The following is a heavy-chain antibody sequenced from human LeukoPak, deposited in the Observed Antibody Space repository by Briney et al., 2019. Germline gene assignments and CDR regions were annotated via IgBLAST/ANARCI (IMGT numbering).Heavy chain of an antibody. Sequence: PGGSLRLSCAASGFTVSSNYMSWVHQAPGRGLEWVSIIYSGGSTYYTDSVRGRFIISRDISKNTLYLQMNSLRAEDTAVYYCARVGDCGRASCYAIDYWGQGTLVTVSS. D-gene: IGHD2-2*01. CDR1: GFTVSSNY. V-gene: IGHV3-66*01. CDR2: IYSGGST. J-gene: IGHJ4*02. CDR3: ARVGDCGRASCYAIDY.